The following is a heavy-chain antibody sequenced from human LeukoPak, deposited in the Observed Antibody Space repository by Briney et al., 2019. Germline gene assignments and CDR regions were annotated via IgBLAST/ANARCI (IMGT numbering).Heavy chain of an antibody. CDR1: GYTFTSYA. CDR2: INAGNGNT. CDR3: ARGGEDGYNYHPFDI. J-gene: IGHJ3*02. D-gene: IGHD5-24*01. Sequence: ASVKVSCTASGYTFTSYAIHWARQAPGQRLEWMGWINAGNGNTKYLQKFQGRVTFTRDTAASTAYMELSSLRSEDTAVYYCARGGEDGYNYHPFDIWGQGTMVTVSS. V-gene: IGHV1-3*01.